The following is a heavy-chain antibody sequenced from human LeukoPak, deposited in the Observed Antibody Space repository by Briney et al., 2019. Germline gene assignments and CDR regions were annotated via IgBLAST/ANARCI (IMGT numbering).Heavy chain of an antibody. J-gene: IGHJ4*02. CDR3: ARGVAAGYDY. D-gene: IGHD6-13*01. CDR2: MSPNSGDT. CDR1: GYTFTSYH. V-gene: IGHV1-8*01. Sequence: ASVKVSCKASGYTFTSYHINWVRQATGQGLEWMGWMSPNSGDTGSAQKFQGRVTMTRNTSITTAYMELSSLRSDDTAIYYCARGVAAGYDYWGQGTLVTVSS.